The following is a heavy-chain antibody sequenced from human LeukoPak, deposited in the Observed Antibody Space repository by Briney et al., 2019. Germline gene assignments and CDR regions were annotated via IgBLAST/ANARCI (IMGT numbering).Heavy chain of an antibody. J-gene: IGHJ4*02. CDR2: ITYDGRKK. V-gene: IGHV3-30*18. CDR1: GFSFAGYG. D-gene: IGHD3-10*01. Sequence: GGSLRLSCAASGFSFAGYGMNWVRQAPGRGLEWVAVITYDGRKKYYADSVKGRFIISRDNSKNTQYLEMNSLRAEDTAVYYCVKDRTYHYDSGSSILDYWGQGTLVTVSS. CDR3: VKDRTYHYDSGSSILDY.